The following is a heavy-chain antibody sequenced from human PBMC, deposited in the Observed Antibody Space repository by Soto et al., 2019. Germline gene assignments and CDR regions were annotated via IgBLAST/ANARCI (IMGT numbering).Heavy chain of an antibody. CDR1: GGSIGNSY. Sequence: PSETLSLTCTVSGGSIGNSYWSWIRQSPGKGLEWIGYIYYSGSTNYNPSLKSRVTISVDTSKNQFSLKLSSVTAADTAVYYCARDISMIGNWFDPWGQGTLVTVSS. CDR3: ARDISMIGNWFDP. CDR2: IYYSGST. V-gene: IGHV4-59*01. D-gene: IGHD3-22*01. J-gene: IGHJ5*02.